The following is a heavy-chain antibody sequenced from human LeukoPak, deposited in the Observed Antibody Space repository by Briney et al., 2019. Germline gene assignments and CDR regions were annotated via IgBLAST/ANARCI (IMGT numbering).Heavy chain of an antibody. J-gene: IGHJ6*02. D-gene: IGHD3-10*01. CDR2: IWYDGSNK. Sequence: GGSLRLSCAASGXTFSSYGMHWVRQAPGKGLEWVAVIWYDGSNKYYADSVKGRFTISRDNSKNTLYLQMNSLRAEDTAVYYCASTMVRGRPYYYYGMDVWGQGTTVTVSS. CDR3: ASTMVRGRPYYYYGMDV. V-gene: IGHV3-33*01. CDR1: GXTFSSYG.